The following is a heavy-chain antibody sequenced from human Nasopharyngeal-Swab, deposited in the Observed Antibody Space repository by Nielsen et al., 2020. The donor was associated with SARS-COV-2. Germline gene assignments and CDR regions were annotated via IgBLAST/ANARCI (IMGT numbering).Heavy chain of an antibody. D-gene: IGHD3-3*01. V-gene: IGHV3-11*04. J-gene: IGHJ6*02. CDR3: AREGRFLDYYYYYGMDV. Sequence: VRQMPGKGLEWVSYISSSGSTIYYADSVKGRFTISRDNAKNSLYLQMSSLRAEDTAVYYCAREGRFLDYYYYYGMDVWGQGTTVTVSS. CDR2: ISSSGSTI.